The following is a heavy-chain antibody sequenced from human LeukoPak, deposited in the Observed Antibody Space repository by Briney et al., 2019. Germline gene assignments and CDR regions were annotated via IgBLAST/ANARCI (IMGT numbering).Heavy chain of an antibody. CDR2: IYYSGST. CDR1: GGSISSYY. V-gene: IGHV4-59*01. Sequence: PSETLSLTCTVSGGSISSYYWSWIRQPPGKGLEWIGYIYYSGSTNYNPSLKSRVTISVDTSKNQFSLKLSSVTAADTAVYYCARSEIAAAAGNAFDIWGQGTMVTVSS. J-gene: IGHJ3*02. D-gene: IGHD6-13*01. CDR3: ARSEIAAAAGNAFDI.